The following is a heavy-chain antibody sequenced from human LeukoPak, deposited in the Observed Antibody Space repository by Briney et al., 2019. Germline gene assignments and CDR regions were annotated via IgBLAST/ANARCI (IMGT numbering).Heavy chain of an antibody. Sequence: SETLSLTCTVSGASISDYFWNWIRQPAGRGLEWIGRIDTSGTAKYNSSLKSRVTISVDTSKNQFSLRLSSAAAADTAIYYCARGTKKTVYHTLDYWGQGILVSVFS. J-gene: IGHJ4*02. V-gene: IGHV4-4*07. CDR1: GASISDYF. D-gene: IGHD1-7*01. CDR2: IDTSGTA. CDR3: ARGTKKTVYHTLDY.